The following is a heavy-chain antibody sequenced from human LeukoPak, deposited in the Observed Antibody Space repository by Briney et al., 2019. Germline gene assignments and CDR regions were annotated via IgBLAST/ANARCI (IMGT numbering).Heavy chain of an antibody. D-gene: IGHD3-10*01. J-gene: IGHJ5*02. Sequence: PGESLRLSCAASGFTFSSYSMNWVRQAPGKGLEWVSYISSASNTIYYADSVKGRFTISRDNAKNSLYLRMNSLRAEDTAMYYCARDGWFGDNNWFDPWGQGALVTVSS. CDR3: ARDGWFGDNNWFDP. CDR1: GFTFSSYS. CDR2: ISSASNTI. V-gene: IGHV3-48*01.